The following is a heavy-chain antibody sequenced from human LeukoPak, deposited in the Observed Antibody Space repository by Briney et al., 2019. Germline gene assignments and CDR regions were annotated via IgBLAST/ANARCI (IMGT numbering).Heavy chain of an antibody. J-gene: IGHJ4*02. CDR2: IYHSGST. D-gene: IGHD3-10*01. CDR3: AREGTYYYGSGGYPDY. V-gene: IGHV4-38-2*02. CDR1: GYSISSGYY. Sequence: SETLSLTCTVSGYSISSGYYWGWIRQPPGKGLEWIGSIYHSGSTYYNPSLKSRVTISVDTSKNQFSLKLSSVTAADTAVYYCAREGTYYYGSGGYPDYWGQGTLVTVSS.